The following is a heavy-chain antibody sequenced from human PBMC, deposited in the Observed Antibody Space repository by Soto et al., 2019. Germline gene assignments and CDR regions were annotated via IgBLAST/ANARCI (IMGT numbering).Heavy chain of an antibody. D-gene: IGHD3-22*01. V-gene: IGHV3-64D*06. J-gene: IGHJ1*01. CDR3: VKGRPVVRSPEYFQH. CDR2: ISSNGGST. CDR1: VFTFISYA. Sequence: GGSLRLSCSASVFTFISYAMQWVRQAPGKGLEYVSAISSNGGSTYYADSVKGRFTISRDNSKNTLYLQMSSLRAEDTAVYYCVKGRPVVRSPEYFQHWGQGTLVTVSS.